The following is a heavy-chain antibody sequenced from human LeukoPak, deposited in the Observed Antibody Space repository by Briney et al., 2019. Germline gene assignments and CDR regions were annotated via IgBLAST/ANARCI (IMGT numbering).Heavy chain of an antibody. CDR1: GFTFSSYA. V-gene: IGHV3-23*01. CDR3: VAPLFDWDYFDY. J-gene: IGHJ4*02. D-gene: IGHD3-9*01. Sequence: PGGSLRLSCAASGFTFSSYAMSWDRQAPGKGLEWVSAISGSGGSTYYADSVKGRFTISRDNFKNTLYLQMNSLRAEDTAVYYCVAPLFDWDYFDYWGQGTLVTVSS. CDR2: ISGSGGST.